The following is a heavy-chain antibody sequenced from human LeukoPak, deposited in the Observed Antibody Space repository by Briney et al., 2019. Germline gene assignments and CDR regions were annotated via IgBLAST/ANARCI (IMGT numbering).Heavy chain of an antibody. CDR3: ATDGAGFDT. V-gene: IGHV3-11*01. CDR1: GFTFNDYY. J-gene: IGHJ5*02. CDR2: INIGGTDT. Sequence: GGSLRLSCAASGFTFNDYYMSWVRQAPGKGLEWLSYINIGGTDTHYADSVKGRFTISRDNAKKSLYLEMNNLRAEDTAVYYCATDGAGFDTWGQGVLVTVSS.